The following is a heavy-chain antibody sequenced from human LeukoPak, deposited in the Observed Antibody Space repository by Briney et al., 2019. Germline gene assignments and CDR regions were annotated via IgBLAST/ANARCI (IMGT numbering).Heavy chain of an antibody. J-gene: IGHJ5*02. CDR3: ARDREEYSGYDYDNWFDP. D-gene: IGHD5-12*01. Sequence: SETLSLTCTVSGGSISSYYWSWIRQPPGKGLEWIGYIYYSGSTNYNPSLKSRVTISVDTSKNQFSLKLSSVTAADTAVYYCARDREEYSGYDYDNWFDPWGQGTLVAVSS. V-gene: IGHV4-59*01. CDR1: GGSISSYY. CDR2: IYYSGST.